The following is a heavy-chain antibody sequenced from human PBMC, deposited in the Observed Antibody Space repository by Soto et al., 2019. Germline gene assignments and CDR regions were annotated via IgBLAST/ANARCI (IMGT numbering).Heavy chain of an antibody. V-gene: IGHV3-49*04. J-gene: IGHJ5*02. CDR2: IRSKAHGGTT. D-gene: IGHD3-10*01. Sequence: GGSLRLSCTASGFTFGYYAMSWVRQSPGKGLEWVGFIRSKAHGGTTKYAASVTGRFTISRDDSKSIAYLQMNSLKTEDTAVYYCTFLWFGELSPAWFDPWGQGTLVTVSS. CDR3: TFLWFGELSPAWFDP. CDR1: GFTFGYYA.